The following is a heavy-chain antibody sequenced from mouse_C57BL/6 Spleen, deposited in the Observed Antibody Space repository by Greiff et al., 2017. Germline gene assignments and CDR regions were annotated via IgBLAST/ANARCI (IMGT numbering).Heavy chain of an antibody. CDR2: FSSGSSTI. Sequence: EVKVVESGGGLVKPGGSLKLSCAASGFTFSDYGMHWVRQAPEKGLEWVAYFSSGSSTIYYADTVKGRFTFSSDNAKNTLFLQRTTRRAEDTDMYYCARGPTVVGDAMDYWGQGTTVTVSS. CDR1: GFTFSDYG. J-gene: IGHJ4*01. V-gene: IGHV5-17*01. CDR3: ARGPTVVGDAMDY. D-gene: IGHD1-1*01.